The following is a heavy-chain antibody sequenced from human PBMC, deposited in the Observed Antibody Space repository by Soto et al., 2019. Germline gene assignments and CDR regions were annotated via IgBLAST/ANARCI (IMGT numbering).Heavy chain of an antibody. CDR1: GFTFSHYA. CDR3: ARARVYYYDSSGYYNFDF. Sequence: QVQLVESGGGVVQPGRSLRVSCAASGFTFSHYAMHWVRQAPGKGLEWVAVVSYDGTKQFYADSVKGRFTISRDSSKSTLYLQMNNLRAEDTAVYYCARARVYYYDSSGYYNFDFWGQGTLVTVSS. D-gene: IGHD3-22*01. CDR2: VSYDGTKQ. J-gene: IGHJ4*02. V-gene: IGHV3-30-3*01.